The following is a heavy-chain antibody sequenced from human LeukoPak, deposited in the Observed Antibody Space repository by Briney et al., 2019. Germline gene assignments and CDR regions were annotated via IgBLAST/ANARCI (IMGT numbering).Heavy chain of an antibody. CDR1: GGSISSGSYY. CDR2: IYTSGST. D-gene: IGHD3-3*01. CDR3: ARHPEEEWVPNWFDP. Sequence: SQTLSLTCTVSGGSISSGSYYWSWIRQPAGKGLEWIGRIYTSGSTNYNPSLKSRVTISVDTSKNQFSLKLSSVTAADTAVYYCARHPEEEWVPNWFDPWGQGTLVTVSS. V-gene: IGHV4-61*02. J-gene: IGHJ5*02.